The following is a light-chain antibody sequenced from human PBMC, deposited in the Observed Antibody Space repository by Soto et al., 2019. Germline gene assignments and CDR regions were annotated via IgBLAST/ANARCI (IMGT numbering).Light chain of an antibody. CDR2: AAS. CDR1: QSISGY. J-gene: IGKJ1*01. Sequence: DIQMTQSPSSLSASVGDRVTITCRASQSISGYLNWYQQKPGKAPQLLIYAASSLQSGVTSRFSGSGSGTDFTLTISSLQPEDFATYYCQQSYGTRWTFGQGTKVEIK. CDR3: QQSYGTRWT. V-gene: IGKV1-39*01.